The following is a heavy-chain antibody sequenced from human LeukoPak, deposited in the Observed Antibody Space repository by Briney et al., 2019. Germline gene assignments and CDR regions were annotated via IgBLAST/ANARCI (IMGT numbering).Heavy chain of an antibody. CDR1: GGSISSYC. D-gene: IGHD3-10*02. V-gene: IGHV4-4*08. CDR2: IYTSGST. Sequence: PSETLSLSCTVSGGSISSYCWSWVRQPPGKGLEWIWYIYTSGSTDYNPSLKSRFTISVDTSKNQLSMQLRILTAADTAVYYCATSYDVNTAPYVVWGQGTQVTVSS. CDR3: ATSYDVNTAPYVV. J-gene: IGHJ4*02.